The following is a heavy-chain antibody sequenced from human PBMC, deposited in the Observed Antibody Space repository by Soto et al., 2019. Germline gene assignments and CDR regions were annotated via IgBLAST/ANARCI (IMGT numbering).Heavy chain of an antibody. V-gene: IGHV1-8*02. CDR2: MNPGSGKT. CDR3: ARMASAGTLNWFDP. Sequence: ASVKVSCKASGYTFINFDISWVRQAAGQGLEWLGWMNPGSGKTGYASKFQGRVAMTRDASTGTSHMELSSLTSDDTAVYYCARMASAGTLNWFDPWGQGTLVTVSS. J-gene: IGHJ5*02. D-gene: IGHD6-13*01. CDR1: GYTFINFD.